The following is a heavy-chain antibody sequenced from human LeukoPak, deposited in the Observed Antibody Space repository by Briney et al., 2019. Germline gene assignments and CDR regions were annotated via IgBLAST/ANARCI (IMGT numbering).Heavy chain of an antibody. Sequence: PGGSLRLSCAASGFTFSSYSMNWVRQAPGKGLEWVSPISSSSSYIYYADSVKGRFTISRDNAKNSLYLQMNSLRAEDTAVYYCARDWGSYGSGSYYTQYYFDYWGQGTLDTVSS. CDR2: ISSSSSYI. D-gene: IGHD3-10*01. CDR3: ARDWGSYGSGSYYTQYYFDY. J-gene: IGHJ4*02. V-gene: IGHV3-21*01. CDR1: GFTFSSYS.